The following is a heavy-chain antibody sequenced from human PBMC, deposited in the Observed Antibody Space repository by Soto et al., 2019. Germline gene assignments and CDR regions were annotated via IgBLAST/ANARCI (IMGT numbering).Heavy chain of an antibody. J-gene: IGHJ5*02. V-gene: IGHV4-4*02. CDR2: IYHSGST. D-gene: IGHD2-15*01. CDR3: AGVRWPLRGWFDP. CDR1: GGSISSSNW. Sequence: QVQLQESGPGLVKPSETLSLTCAVSGGSISSSNWWSWVRQPPGKGLEWIGEIYHSGSTNYNPSLKSRVTISLDKAKNQLSLKLSSVTAADTAVYYCAGVRWPLRGWFDPWGQGTLVTVSS.